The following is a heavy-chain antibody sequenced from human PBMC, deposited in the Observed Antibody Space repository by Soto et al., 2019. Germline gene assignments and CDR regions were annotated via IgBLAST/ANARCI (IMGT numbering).Heavy chain of an antibody. D-gene: IGHD5-12*01. J-gene: IGHJ2*01. Sequence: QVQLVQSGAEVKKPGSSVKVSCKASGGTFSNYPISWVRQAPGQGLEWVGGIIPIFGTVNYAQKFQGRVTXTXXXSXXTAYMELSSLRSEDTAVYYCARGNHRWLQLWYFDLWGRGTLVTVSS. V-gene: IGHV1-69*05. CDR3: ARGNHRWLQLWYFDL. CDR1: GGTFSNYP. CDR2: IIPIFGTV.